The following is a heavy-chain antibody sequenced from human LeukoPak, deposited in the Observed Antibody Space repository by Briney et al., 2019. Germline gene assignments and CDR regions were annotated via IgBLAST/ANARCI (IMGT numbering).Heavy chain of an antibody. CDR2: IYYSGST. D-gene: IGHD2-15*01. Sequence: SETLSLTCTVSGGSISSGDYYWSWIRQPPGKGLEWIGYIYYSGSTYYNPSLKSRVTISVDTSKNQFSLKLSSVTAADTAVYYCARDLSTLYCSGGSCYSYFDYWGQGTLVTVSS. CDR3: ARDLSTLYCSGGSCYSYFDY. V-gene: IGHV4-30-4*08. J-gene: IGHJ4*02. CDR1: GGSISSGDYY.